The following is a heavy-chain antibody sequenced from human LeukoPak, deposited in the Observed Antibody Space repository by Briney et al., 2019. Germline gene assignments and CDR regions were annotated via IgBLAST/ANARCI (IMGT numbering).Heavy chain of an antibody. CDR1: GGSISSHY. CDR2: FHYRGST. V-gene: IGHV4-59*08. Sequence: PSENLSLTCTGSGGSISSHYWSWIRQPPGNGLEWVGYFHYRGSTNYNPPLKSRVTISGDASKNQCSLKLSSGTAADTAVYFCATNAGPAALDAVDIWGQGTMVTVSS. J-gene: IGHJ3*02. D-gene: IGHD2-2*01. CDR3: ATNAGPAALDAVDI.